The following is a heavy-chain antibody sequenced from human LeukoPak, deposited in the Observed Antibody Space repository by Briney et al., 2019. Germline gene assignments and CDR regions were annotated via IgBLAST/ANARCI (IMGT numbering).Heavy chain of an antibody. CDR2: MNPNSGNT. V-gene: IGHV1-8*03. D-gene: IGHD6-19*01. Sequence: ASVKVSCKASGYTFSNYDINWVRQATGQGLEWMGWMNPNSGNTGYAQKFQGRVTITRNTSISTAYMELSSLRSEDTAVYYCARGSSGWYVHYYYYMDVWGKGTTVTVSS. J-gene: IGHJ6*03. CDR1: GYTFSNYD. CDR3: ARGSSGWYVHYYYYMDV.